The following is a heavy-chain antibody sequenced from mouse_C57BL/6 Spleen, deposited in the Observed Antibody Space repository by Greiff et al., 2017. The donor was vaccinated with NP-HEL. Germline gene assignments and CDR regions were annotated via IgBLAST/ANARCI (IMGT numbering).Heavy chain of an antibody. CDR2: ISSGSSTI. CDR1: GFTFSDYG. D-gene: IGHD1-1*01. CDR3: ARPYYGSSYRYPWFAY. J-gene: IGHJ3*01. V-gene: IGHV5-17*01. Sequence: EVQLVESGGGLVKPGGSLKLSCAASGFTFSDYGMHWVRQAPEQGLEWVAYISSGSSTIYYADTVKGRFTISRDNAKNTLFLQMTSLRAEDTAMYYCARPYYGSSYRYPWFAYGGQGTLVTVAA.